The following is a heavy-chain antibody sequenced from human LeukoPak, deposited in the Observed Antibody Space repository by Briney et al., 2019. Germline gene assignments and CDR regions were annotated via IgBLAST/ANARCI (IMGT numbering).Heavy chain of an antibody. Sequence: SVKVSCKASGGTFSSYAISWVRQAPGQGLEWMGRINPIFGTANYAQKFQGRVTITTDESTSTAYMELSSLRSEDTAVYYCATRPVGVGADIDYWGQGTLVTVSS. CDR1: GGTFSSYA. CDR3: ATRPVGVGADIDY. V-gene: IGHV1-69*05. J-gene: IGHJ4*02. CDR2: INPIFGTA. D-gene: IGHD1-26*01.